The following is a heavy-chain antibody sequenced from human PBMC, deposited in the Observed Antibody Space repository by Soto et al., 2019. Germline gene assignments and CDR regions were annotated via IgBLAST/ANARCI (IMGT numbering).Heavy chain of an antibody. J-gene: IGHJ5*02. CDR2: MNPSTGNT. CDR3: ARGRIIVAGGFDP. Sequence: QVQLVQSGAEVKKPGASVKVSCKASGYTFTSYDIIWVRQATGQGLEWMGWMNPSTGNTDSAEKFQGRVTMTRNTSISTVYVELSSLSFEDTAVYYCARGRIIVAGGFDPWGQGTLVTVSS. D-gene: IGHD6-19*01. CDR1: GYTFTSYD. V-gene: IGHV1-8*01.